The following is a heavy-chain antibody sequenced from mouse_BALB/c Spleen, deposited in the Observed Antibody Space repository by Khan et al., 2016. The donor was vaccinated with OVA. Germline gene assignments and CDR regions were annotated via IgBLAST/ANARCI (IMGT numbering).Heavy chain of an antibody. V-gene: IGHV2-6-7*01. Sequence: VQLQESGPGLVAPSQSLSITCTVSGFSLTGFGINWVRQPPGKGLEWLGMIWGDGSTDYNSALKSRLSISKDNSKSQVFIKMNSLQTDDTARYYCARELRLGGFAYWGQGTLVTVSA. D-gene: IGHD1-2*01. J-gene: IGHJ3*01. CDR1: GFSLTGFG. CDR2: IWGDGST. CDR3: ARELRLGGFAY.